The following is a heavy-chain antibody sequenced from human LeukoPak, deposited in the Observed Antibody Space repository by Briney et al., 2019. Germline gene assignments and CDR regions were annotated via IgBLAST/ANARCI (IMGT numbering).Heavy chain of an antibody. CDR3: ARDDRGAWFDP. Sequence: ASVNVSCKASGYTFTSYDINWVRQATGQGLEWMGWMNPNSGNTGYAQKFQGRVTMTRDTSISTAYMELSRLRSDDTAVYYCARDDRGAWFDPWGQGTLVTVSS. CDR2: MNPNSGNT. J-gene: IGHJ5*02. V-gene: IGHV1-8*01. CDR1: GYTFTSYD. D-gene: IGHD1-26*01.